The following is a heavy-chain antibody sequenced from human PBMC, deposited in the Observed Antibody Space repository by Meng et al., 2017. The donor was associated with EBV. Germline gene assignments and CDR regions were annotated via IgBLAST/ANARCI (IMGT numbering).Heavy chain of an antibody. V-gene: IGHV1-3*01. J-gene: IGHJ4*02. Sequence: QVQLVHSGAEVKNPGASVKVSFKASGYAFTSYILHWVRQAPGQRLEWMGWINVGVGYTKYSQKFQGRVTISSDTSATTGYMELSSLRSEDTAVYYCVRGPPVGVPGPGDYWGQGTLVTVSS. CDR1: GYAFTSYI. CDR2: INVGVGYT. D-gene: IGHD2-21*01. CDR3: VRGPPVGVPGPGDY.